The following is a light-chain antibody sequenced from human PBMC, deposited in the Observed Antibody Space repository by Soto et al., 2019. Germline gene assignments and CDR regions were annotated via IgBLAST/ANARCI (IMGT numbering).Light chain of an antibody. CDR1: QSLSSY. CDR2: DAS. J-gene: IGKJ4*01. V-gene: IGKV3-11*01. Sequence: EIVLTQSPATLSLSPGERATLSFRASQSLSSYLAWYQQKPGQAPRLLIYDASNRATGIPARFSGSGSGTDFTLTISSLEPEDFAVYYCQQHTNWPLTFGGGTKVDI. CDR3: QQHTNWPLT.